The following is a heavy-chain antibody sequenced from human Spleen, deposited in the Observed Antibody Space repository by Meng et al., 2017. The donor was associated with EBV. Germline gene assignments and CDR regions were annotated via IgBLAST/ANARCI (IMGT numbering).Heavy chain of an antibody. V-gene: IGHV1-69*01. CDR2: IMPGFGTT. CDR3: ARDEQEVVLWGPLQH. CDR1: GGTFSNYA. J-gene: IGHJ1*01. D-gene: IGHD3-16*01. Sequence: MVQMGAELRMTWSWCKVSGRASGGTFSNYALSWVGQAPGQGLEGMGGIMPGFGTTRYAQKFQGRVAIIGDEYTNTAYMELNSLTFEDTAVYNCARDEQEVVLWGPLQHWDQGILVIVSS.